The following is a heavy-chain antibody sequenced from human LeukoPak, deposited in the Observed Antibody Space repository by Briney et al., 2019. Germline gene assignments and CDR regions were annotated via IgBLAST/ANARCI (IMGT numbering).Heavy chain of an antibody. V-gene: IGHV4-39*07. Sequence: SETLSLTCTVSGDSLISTYDYYWVWIRQPPGRGLEWIGAIYYSGSTDYNPSLKSRVTMSIDTSKNEFSLNLASVTAADTAVYYCARGGFCTNGVCYTSQRYFWFDPWGQGTLVTVSS. J-gene: IGHJ5*02. CDR2: IYYSGST. CDR3: ARGGFCTNGVCYTSQRYFWFDP. CDR1: GDSLISTYDYY. D-gene: IGHD2-8*01.